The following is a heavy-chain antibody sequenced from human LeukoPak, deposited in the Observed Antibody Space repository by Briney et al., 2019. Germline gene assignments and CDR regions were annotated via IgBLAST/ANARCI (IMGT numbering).Heavy chain of an antibody. D-gene: IGHD1-1*01. CDR2: IISIFGTA. CDR1: GGTFSSYA. J-gene: IGHJ6*03. CDR3: ARRAAGGTPGNYYYYMDV. Sequence: SVKVSCKASGGTFSSYAISWVRQAPGQGLEWMGGIISIFGTADYAQKFQGRVTITTDESTSTAYMELSSLRSEDTAVYYCARRAAGGTPGNYYYYMDVWGKGTTVTVSS. V-gene: IGHV1-69*05.